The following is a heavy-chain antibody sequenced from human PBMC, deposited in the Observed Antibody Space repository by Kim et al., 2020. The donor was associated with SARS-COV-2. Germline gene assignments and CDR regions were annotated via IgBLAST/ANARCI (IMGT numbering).Heavy chain of an antibody. J-gene: IGHJ2*01. CDR2: ISYDGSNK. D-gene: IGHD3-22*01. CDR3: AKDGRWMYYYDSSGYSPQWYFDL. V-gene: IGHV3-30*18. CDR1: GFTFSSYG. Sequence: GGSLRLSCAASGFTFSSYGMHWVRQAPGKGLEWVAVISYDGSNKYYADSVKGRFTISRDNSKNTLYLQMNSLRAEDTAVYYCAKDGRWMYYYDSSGYSPQWYFDLWGRGTLVTVSS.